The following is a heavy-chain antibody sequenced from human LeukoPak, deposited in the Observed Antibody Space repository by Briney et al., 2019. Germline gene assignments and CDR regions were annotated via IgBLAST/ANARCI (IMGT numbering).Heavy chain of an antibody. CDR2: IDTASDT. D-gene: IGHD3-22*01. CDR1: GFTFSRYD. J-gene: IGHJ4*02. CDR3: AKGRSSGTPYYFDY. Sequence: GGSLRLSCAASGFTFSRYDMHWVRQPTGKGLEWVSAIDTASDTYYPGSVKGRFTISRENAKNSLYLLMNSLRAEDTAVYYCAKGRSSGTPYYFDYWGQGTLVTVSS. V-gene: IGHV3-13*01.